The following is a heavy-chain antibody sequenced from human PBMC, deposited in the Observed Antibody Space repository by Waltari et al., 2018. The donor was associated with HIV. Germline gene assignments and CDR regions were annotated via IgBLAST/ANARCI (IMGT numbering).Heavy chain of an antibody. CDR2: IWHDGRNK. CDR1: GFTFKNFG. Sequence: QVQLVESGGDVVQPGMSLRLSCAVSGFTFKNFGMHWVRQAPGKGLEWVAVIWHDGRNKFYGDSVQGRFTISRDNSGNMLYLQMDSLRVEDTAIYYCVKEGGGGKGSGDYWGQGTLVTVSS. CDR3: VKEGGGGKGSGDY. J-gene: IGHJ4*02. V-gene: IGHV3-33*06. D-gene: IGHD2-15*01.